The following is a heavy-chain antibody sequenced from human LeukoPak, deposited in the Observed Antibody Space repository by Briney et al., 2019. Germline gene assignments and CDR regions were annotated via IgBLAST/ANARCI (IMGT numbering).Heavy chain of an antibody. CDR3: ARDPAGAGIYYDY. V-gene: IGHV3-48*01. CDR1: GFTFGNYA. J-gene: IGHJ4*02. CDR2: ISSGGSTI. D-gene: IGHD6-19*01. Sequence: GGSLRLSCAASGFTFGNYAMNWVRQAPGKGLEWVSYISSGGSTIYDADSVKGRFTISRDNAKNSLYLQMNSLRAEDTAVYYCARDPAGAGIYYDYWGQGTLVTVSS.